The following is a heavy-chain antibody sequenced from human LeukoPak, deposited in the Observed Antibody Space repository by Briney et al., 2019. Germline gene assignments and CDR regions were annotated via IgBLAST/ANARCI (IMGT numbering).Heavy chain of an antibody. Sequence: SETLSLTCAVYGGSFSGYYWSWIRQPPGKGLEWIGEINHSGSTNYNPSLKSRVTISVDTSKNQSSLKLSSVTAADTAVYYCARDPGYSSSWGNFDYWGQGTLVTVSS. CDR1: GGSFSGYY. CDR2: INHSGST. J-gene: IGHJ4*02. CDR3: ARDPGYSSSWGNFDY. D-gene: IGHD6-13*01. V-gene: IGHV4-34*01.